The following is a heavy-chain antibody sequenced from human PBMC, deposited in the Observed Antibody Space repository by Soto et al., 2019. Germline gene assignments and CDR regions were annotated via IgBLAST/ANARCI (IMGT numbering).Heavy chain of an antibody. CDR1: GGSVSSGSYY. V-gene: IGHV4-61*01. D-gene: IGHD6-19*01. J-gene: IGHJ3*02. Sequence: QVQLQESGPGLVKPSETLSLTCTVSGGSVSSGSYYWSWIRQPPGKGLEWIGYIYYSGSTNYNPTLKSRLTISVDAPKNQFSRKLGSVTAADTAVYYCGRDGGQGLDGGGDAFDIWGQGTMVTVSS. CDR3: GRDGGQGLDGGGDAFDI. CDR2: IYYSGST.